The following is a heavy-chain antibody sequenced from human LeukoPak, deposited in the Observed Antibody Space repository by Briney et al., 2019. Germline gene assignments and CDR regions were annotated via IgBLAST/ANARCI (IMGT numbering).Heavy chain of an antibody. D-gene: IGHD3-16*01. V-gene: IGHV4-34*01. CDR2: INHSGVT. CDR3: ARSIGNYDYDGYYSYGTDV. J-gene: IGHJ6*02. Sequence: PSETLSLTCAVFGGSLSDYYWSWIRQPPGQGLEWIGEINHSGVTNYHPSLKSQVTISVDMSKNQFSLNLSSVTAADTAVYYCARSIGNYDYDGYYSYGTDVWGQGTTVTVSS. CDR1: GGSLSDYY.